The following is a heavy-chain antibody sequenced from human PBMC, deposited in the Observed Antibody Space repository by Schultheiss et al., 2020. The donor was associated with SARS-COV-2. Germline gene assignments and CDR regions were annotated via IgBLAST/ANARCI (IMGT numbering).Heavy chain of an antibody. CDR1: GFTVSNNY. V-gene: IGHV3-30*18. Sequence: GGSLRLSCAASGFTVSNNYMSWVRQAPGKGLEWVAVISYDGSNKYYADSVKGRFTISRDNSKNTLYLQMNSLRAEDTAVYYCAKDCGGWFDPWGQGTLVTVSS. CDR3: AKDCGGWFDP. CDR2: ISYDGSNK. J-gene: IGHJ5*02.